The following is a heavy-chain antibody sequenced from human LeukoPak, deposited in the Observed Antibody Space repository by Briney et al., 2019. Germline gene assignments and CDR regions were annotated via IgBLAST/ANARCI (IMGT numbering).Heavy chain of an antibody. CDR2: TYYSGST. V-gene: IGHV4-39*07. J-gene: IGHJ4*02. CDR3: ARVGSQSGYYYKPLDY. D-gene: IGHD3-22*01. Sequence: PSETLSLTCTVSGGSISSSSYYWGWIRQPPGKGLEWIGSTYYSGSTYYNPSLKSRVTISVDTSKNQFSLKLSSVTAADTAVYYCARVGSQSGYYYKPLDYWGQGTLVTVSS. CDR1: GGSISSSSYY.